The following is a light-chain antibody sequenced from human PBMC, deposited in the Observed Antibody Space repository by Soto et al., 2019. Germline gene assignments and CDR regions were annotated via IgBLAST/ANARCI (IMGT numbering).Light chain of an antibody. V-gene: IGLV2-14*01. CDR3: SSYTTSSTLLDV. Sequence: QSVLTQPASVSGSPGQSITISCTGTSSDVGGYNSVSWYQQHPGKAPKLMIYEVSNRPSGGSNRFSGSKSGNTASLTISGLQAEDDADYYCSSYTTSSTLLDVFGTGTKLTVL. CDR2: EVS. J-gene: IGLJ1*01. CDR1: SSDVGGYNS.